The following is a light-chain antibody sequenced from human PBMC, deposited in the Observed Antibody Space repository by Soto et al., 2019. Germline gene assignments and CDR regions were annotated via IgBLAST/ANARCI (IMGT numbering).Light chain of an antibody. CDR2: LGS. Sequence: IVMTQSPISLPVTPGEPASISCRSSQSLLHSNGYNYLDWYLQKPGQSPQLLIYLGSNRASGVPARCSGGGSGTDFTLKISRVEAEDVGVYSCMRALQTPDPFGGGTKVVIK. J-gene: IGKJ4*01. CDR3: MRALQTPDP. V-gene: IGKV2-28*01. CDR1: QSLLHSNGYNY.